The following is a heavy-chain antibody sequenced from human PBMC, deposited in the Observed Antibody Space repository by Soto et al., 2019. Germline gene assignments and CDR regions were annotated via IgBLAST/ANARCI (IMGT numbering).Heavy chain of an antibody. J-gene: IGHJ6*02. CDR3: AREGSYYYVVYYYGMDV. CDR1: GDSVSSNSAA. CDR2: TYYRSKWYN. D-gene: IGHD1-26*01. V-gene: IGHV6-1*01. Sequence: QVQLQQSGPGLVKPSQTLSLTCAISGDSVSSNSAAWNWIRQSPSRGLEWLGRTYYRSKWYNDYAVSVKSRITINPDTSKKQFSLQLNSVTPEDTAVYYCAREGSYYYVVYYYGMDVWGQGTTVTVSS.